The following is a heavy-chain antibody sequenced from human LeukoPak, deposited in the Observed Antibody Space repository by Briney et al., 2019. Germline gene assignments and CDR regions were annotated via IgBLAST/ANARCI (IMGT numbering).Heavy chain of an antibody. D-gene: IGHD6-13*01. CDR3: ARDATTAVGWVYMDV. CDR2: IKQDGSEK. Sequence: GGSLRLSCVASGFTLSSYWMRCVRQALGRGLEWVANIKQDGSEKYYVDSVKGRFTISRDNAENSVYLQMSSLTAEDTGLYYCARDATTAVGWVYMDVWGKGTTVTISS. V-gene: IGHV3-7*01. J-gene: IGHJ6*03. CDR1: GFTLSSYW.